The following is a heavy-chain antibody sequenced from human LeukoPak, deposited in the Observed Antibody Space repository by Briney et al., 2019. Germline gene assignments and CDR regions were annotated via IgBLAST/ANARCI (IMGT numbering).Heavy chain of an antibody. CDR3: AKDLRYDFWAQETTYYYYGMDV. J-gene: IGHJ6*02. CDR1: GFTFDDYT. V-gene: IGHV3-43*01. Sequence: GGSLRLSCAASGFTFDDYTMHWVRHAPGKGLEWVSLISWDGGSTYYADSVKGRFTISRDNSKNSLYLQMNSLRTEDTALYYCAKDLRYDFWAQETTYYYYGMDVWGQGTTVTVSS. D-gene: IGHD3-3*01. CDR2: ISWDGGST.